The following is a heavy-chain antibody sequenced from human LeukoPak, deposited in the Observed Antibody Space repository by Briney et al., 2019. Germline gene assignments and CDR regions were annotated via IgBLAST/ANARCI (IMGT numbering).Heavy chain of an antibody. Sequence: SETMSLTCSVSGDSVSRSDSYWDWIRQPPGKGLEWIGTIYYSGRTYYSPSLKSRVTMSVDPSNNQFSLNLRSVTAAYTALYYCTRRRYYDGSGYLEWGQGTLLSVSS. J-gene: IGHJ1*01. D-gene: IGHD3-22*01. CDR3: TRRRYYDGSGYLE. V-gene: IGHV4-39*01. CDR1: GDSVSRSDSY. CDR2: IYYSGRT.